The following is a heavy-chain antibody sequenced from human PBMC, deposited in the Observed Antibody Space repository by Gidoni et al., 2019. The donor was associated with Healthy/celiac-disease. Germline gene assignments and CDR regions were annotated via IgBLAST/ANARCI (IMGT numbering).Heavy chain of an antibody. D-gene: IGHD3-22*01. CDR2: IDPSDSYT. J-gene: IGHJ4*02. V-gene: IGHV5-10-1*01. Sequence: ISWVRQMPGKGLEWMGRIDPSDSYTNYSPSFQGHVTISADKSISTAYLQWSSLKASDTAMYYCARDATPHYDSSGYYSDYWGQGTLVTVSS. CDR3: ARDATPHYDSSGYYSDY.